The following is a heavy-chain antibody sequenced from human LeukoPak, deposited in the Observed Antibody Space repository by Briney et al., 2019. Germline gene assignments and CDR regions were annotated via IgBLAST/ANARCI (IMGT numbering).Heavy chain of an antibody. D-gene: IGHD3-22*01. Sequence: GGSLRLSCAAYGFTFSRYGMHWVRQAPGKGLEWVAFVRYDGSNKYYADSVKGRFTVSRDNSKNTLYLETNSLRTEDTAVYYCAKDRTSDNSDDDYWGQGTLVTVSS. CDR1: GFTFSRYG. J-gene: IGHJ4*02. CDR2: VRYDGSNK. V-gene: IGHV3-30*02. CDR3: AKDRTSDNSDDDY.